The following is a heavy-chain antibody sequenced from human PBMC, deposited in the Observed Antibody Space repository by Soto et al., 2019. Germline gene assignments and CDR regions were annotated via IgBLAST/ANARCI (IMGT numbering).Heavy chain of an antibody. CDR1: GFTFSSYA. J-gene: IGHJ1*01. CDR3: ATGRGYYPGYFQH. D-gene: IGHD3-22*01. V-gene: IGHV3-23*01. CDR2: ISGSGGST. Sequence: GGSLRLSCAVSGFTFSSYAMSWVRQAPGKGLEWVSAISGSGGSTYYADSVKGRFTISRDNSKNTLYLQMNSLRAEDTAVYYCATGRGYYPGYFQHWGQGTLVPVSS.